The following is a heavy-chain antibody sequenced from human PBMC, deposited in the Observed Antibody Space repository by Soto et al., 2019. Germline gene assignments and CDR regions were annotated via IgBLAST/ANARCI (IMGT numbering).Heavy chain of an antibody. J-gene: IGHJ6*02. D-gene: IGHD3-10*01. CDR2: IIPIFGTA. V-gene: IGHV1-69*13. Sequence: SVKVSCKASGGTFSSYAISWVRQAPGQGLEWMGGIIPIFGTANYAQKFQGRVTITADESTSTAYMELSSLRSEDTAVYYCARWFRNYYGSGKSDYYYYYGMDVWGQGTTVTVSS. CDR1: GGTFSSYA. CDR3: ARWFRNYYGSGKSDYYYYYGMDV.